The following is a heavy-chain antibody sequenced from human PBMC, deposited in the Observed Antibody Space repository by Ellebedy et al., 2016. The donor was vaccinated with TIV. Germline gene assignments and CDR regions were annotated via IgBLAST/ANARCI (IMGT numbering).Heavy chain of an antibody. V-gene: IGHV3-23*01. J-gene: IGHJ4*02. D-gene: IGHD4-23*01. CDR1: GFTFSSYA. Sequence: GESLKISCAASGFTFSSYAMTWVRQAPGKGLEWVSRIAEGGGGTYYADSVQGRFTISRDNSGNTLFLQMNYLRVEDTAVYYCAKGMNGNSVFPNWGQGTLVTVSS. CDR3: AKGMNGNSVFPN. CDR2: IAEGGGGT.